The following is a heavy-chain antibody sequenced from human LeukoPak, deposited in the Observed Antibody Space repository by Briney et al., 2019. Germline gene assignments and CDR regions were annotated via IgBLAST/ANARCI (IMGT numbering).Heavy chain of an antibody. D-gene: IGHD3-3*01. Sequence: PEGSLRLSCAASGFTFSSYGMHWVRQAPGKGLEWVAFIRYDGSNKYYADSVKGRFTISRDNSKNTLYLQMNSLRAEDTAVYYCAKDFWSMVGYMDVWGQGTTVSVSS. CDR3: AKDFWSMVGYMDV. CDR2: IRYDGSNK. CDR1: GFTFSSYG. V-gene: IGHV3-30*02. J-gene: IGHJ6*02.